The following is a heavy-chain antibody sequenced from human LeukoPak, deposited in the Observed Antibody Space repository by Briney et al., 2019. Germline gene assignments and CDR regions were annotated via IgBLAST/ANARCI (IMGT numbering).Heavy chain of an antibody. CDR2: IKSDGSSA. V-gene: IGHV3-74*01. D-gene: IGHD6-13*01. Sequence: PGGSLRLSCAASGFTFSSYWMHWVRQAPGKGLVWVSRIKSDGSSANYAGSVKGRFTISRDNAKKTMHLQMNSLGAEDTAVYYCATSPRDSSWVYWGQGTLVTVSS. J-gene: IGHJ4*02. CDR3: ATSPRDSSWVY. CDR1: GFTFSSYW.